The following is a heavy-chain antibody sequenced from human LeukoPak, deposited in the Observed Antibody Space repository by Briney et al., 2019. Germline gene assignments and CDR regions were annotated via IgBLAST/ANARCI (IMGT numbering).Heavy chain of an antibody. Sequence: SETLSLTCTVSDGSISTYYWSGIRQPAGKAMEWIGRIYTSGSTNYNPSLKCRVNIPVDKSRTQFSLTLSSATAPDPAVYYCARVSNYYDSSGYYYIFDYGGQGTLVTVSS. D-gene: IGHD3-22*01. CDR3: ARVSNYYDSSGYYYIFDY. J-gene: IGHJ4*02. CDR2: IYTSGST. CDR1: DGSISTYY. V-gene: IGHV4-4*07.